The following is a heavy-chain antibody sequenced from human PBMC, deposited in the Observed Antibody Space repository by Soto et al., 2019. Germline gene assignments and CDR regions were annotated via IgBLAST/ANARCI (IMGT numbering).Heavy chain of an antibody. D-gene: IGHD6-13*01. V-gene: IGHV3-15*07. CDR2: IKSKTDGGTT. CDR1: GFTFSNTW. Sequence: EVQLVESGGGLVKPGGSLRLSCAASGFTFSNTWMNWVRQAPGKGLEWVGRIKSKTDGGTTDYAAPVKGRFTISRDDSKNTLYLQMNSLKTEDTAVYYCTTESRSSWYSYYFDYWGQGTLVTVSS. CDR3: TTESRSSWYSYYFDY. J-gene: IGHJ4*02.